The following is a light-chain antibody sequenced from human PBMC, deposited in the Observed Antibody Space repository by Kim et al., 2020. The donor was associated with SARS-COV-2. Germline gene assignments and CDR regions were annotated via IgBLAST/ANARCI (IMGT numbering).Light chain of an antibody. CDR3: QQFTRYT. CDR1: QGISSA. V-gene: IGKV1-13*02. Sequence: AIQLTQSPSSLSASVGDRVTITCRASQGISSALAWYQQKPGEAPKLLIYDASTLESGVPSRFSGSGSGTDFTLTITSLQPEDFATYYCQQFTRYTFGQGTKLEI. CDR2: DAS. J-gene: IGKJ2*01.